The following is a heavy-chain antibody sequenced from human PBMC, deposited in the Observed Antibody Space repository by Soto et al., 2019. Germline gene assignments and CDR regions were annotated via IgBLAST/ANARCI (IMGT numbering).Heavy chain of an antibody. CDR1: GFTFSSYS. CDR2: ISSSSSTI. Sequence: PGGSLRLSCAASGFTFSSYSMNWVRQAPGKGLEWVSYISSSSSTIYYADSVKGRFTISRDNAKNSLYLQMNSLRDEDTAVYYCARTYSSSWYDDYYYYYGMDVWGQGTTVTVS. D-gene: IGHD6-13*01. V-gene: IGHV3-48*02. J-gene: IGHJ6*02. CDR3: ARTYSSSWYDDYYYYYGMDV.